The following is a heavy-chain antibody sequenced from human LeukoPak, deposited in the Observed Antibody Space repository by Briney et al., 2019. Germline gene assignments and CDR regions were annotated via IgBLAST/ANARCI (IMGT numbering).Heavy chain of an antibody. J-gene: IGHJ6*02. V-gene: IGHV4-31*03. CDR2: ISYSKTT. CDR3: ARDSNTLRIGGMDV. D-gene: IGHD2-15*01. CDR1: GASIGNAGYY. Sequence: SETLSLTCTVSGASIGNAGYYWTWIRQHPGKGLEWIGHISYSKTTHYNPSLETRVTISLDTSENQFSLKLRSVTAADTAMYYCARDSNTLRIGGMDVWGQGTTVTVS.